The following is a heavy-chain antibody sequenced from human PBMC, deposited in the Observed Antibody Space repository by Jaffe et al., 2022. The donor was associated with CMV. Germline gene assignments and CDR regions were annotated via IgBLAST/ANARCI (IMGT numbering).Heavy chain of an antibody. CDR2: INPSGGST. CDR3: ARGILPITIFGVVIRLSYYYGMDV. D-gene: IGHD3-3*01. CDR1: GYTFTSYY. J-gene: IGHJ6*02. V-gene: IGHV1-46*01. Sequence: QVQLVQSGAEVKKPGASVKVSCKASGYTFTSYYMHWVRQAPGQGLEWMGIINPSGGSTSYAQKFQGRVTMTRDTSTSTVYMELSSLRSEDTAVYYCARGILPITIFGVVIRLSYYYGMDVWGQGTTVTVSS.